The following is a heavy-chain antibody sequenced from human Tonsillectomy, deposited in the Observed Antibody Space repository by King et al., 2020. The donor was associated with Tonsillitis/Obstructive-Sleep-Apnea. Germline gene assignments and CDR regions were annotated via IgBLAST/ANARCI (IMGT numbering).Heavy chain of an antibody. Sequence: VQLVESGGGVVQPGRSLRLSCAASGFTFSSYAMHWVRQAPGKGLEWVAVVSYDGSNKYYADSVKGRFTISRDSSKNTLYLQMSSLRAEDTAVYYCARDGSEYSHAFFVYWGQGTLVAVSS. CDR2: VSYDGSNK. V-gene: IGHV3-30*04. CDR1: GFTFSSYA. D-gene: IGHD5-18*01. J-gene: IGHJ4*02. CDR3: ARDGSEYSHAFFVY.